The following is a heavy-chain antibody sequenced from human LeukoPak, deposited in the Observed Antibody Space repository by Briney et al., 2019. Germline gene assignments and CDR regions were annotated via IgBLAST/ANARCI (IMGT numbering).Heavy chain of an antibody. CDR3: AKFYDISTGYSDY. CDR1: GFTFRNYA. V-gene: IGHV3-23*01. J-gene: IGHJ4*02. D-gene: IGHD3-9*01. CDR2: IIGSGDST. Sequence: GGSLRVSCAATGFTFRNYAMGWVRQAPGKGLEWVSVIIGSGDSTNYADSVEGRFTISRDNSKNTLYLQMNSLRADDTAVYYCAKFYDISTGYSDYWGQGTLVTVSS.